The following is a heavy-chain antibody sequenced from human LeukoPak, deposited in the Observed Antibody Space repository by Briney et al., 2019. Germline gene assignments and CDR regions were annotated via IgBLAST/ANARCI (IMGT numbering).Heavy chain of an antibody. D-gene: IGHD3-10*01. CDR3: AKGTNVLLWFGELFGAFDI. CDR1: GFTFSNYG. V-gene: IGHV3-23*01. Sequence: GGTLRLSCAASGFTFSNYGMSWVRQAPGKGLEWVSALSGSGGRTYYADSVKGRFTISRDNSKNTLYLQMNSLRAEDTAVYYCAKGTNVLLWFGELFGAFDIWGQGTMVTVSS. J-gene: IGHJ3*02. CDR2: LSGSGGRT.